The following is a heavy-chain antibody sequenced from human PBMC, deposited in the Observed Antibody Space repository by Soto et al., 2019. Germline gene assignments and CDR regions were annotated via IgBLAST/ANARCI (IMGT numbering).Heavy chain of an antibody. CDR2: IYHSGST. CDR3: ASPGFYDSSGYSHDAFDI. Sequence: QVQLQESGPGLVKPSGTLSLTCAVSGGSISSSNWWSWVRQPPGKGLEWIGEIYHSGSTNYNPSLKSRVTISVDKSKNQFSLKLSSVTAADTAVYYCASPGFYDSSGYSHDAFDIWGQGTMVTVSS. J-gene: IGHJ3*02. D-gene: IGHD3-22*01. V-gene: IGHV4-4*02. CDR1: GGSISSSNW.